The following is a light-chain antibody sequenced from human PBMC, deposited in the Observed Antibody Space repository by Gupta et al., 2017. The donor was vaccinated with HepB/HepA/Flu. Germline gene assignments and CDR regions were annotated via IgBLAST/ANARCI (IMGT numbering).Light chain of an antibody. V-gene: IGKV1-5*03. Sequence: DIQMTQSPSTLSASVGDRVTFTCRASQRISRWLAWYQQKPGQAPKLLMYKASRLESGVPSRFSGSGSETEFTLTISSLQPDDFATYYCQQENSYPCNFGQGTKMEIK. CDR3: QQENSYPCN. CDR2: KAS. J-gene: IGKJ2*02. CDR1: QRISRW.